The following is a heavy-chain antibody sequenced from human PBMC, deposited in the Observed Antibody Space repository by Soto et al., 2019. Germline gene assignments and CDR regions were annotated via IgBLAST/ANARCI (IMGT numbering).Heavy chain of an antibody. Sequence: QVQLQESGPGLVKPSETLSLTCTVSGASVSRYYVAWIRQSPGKGLEWIGFLYSSGSTNYNSSLKSRVTISVDTSKTQFSRRLSSVTAADTAVYYCARRVSAYYAFWGQGPRVTVSS. CDR2: LYSSGST. V-gene: IGHV4-59*02. CDR3: ARRVSAYYAF. J-gene: IGHJ4*02. D-gene: IGHD2-8*01. CDR1: GASVSRYY.